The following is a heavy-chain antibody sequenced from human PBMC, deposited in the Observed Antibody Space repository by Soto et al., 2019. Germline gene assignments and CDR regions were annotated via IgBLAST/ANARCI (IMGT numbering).Heavy chain of an antibody. J-gene: IGHJ6*02. Sequence: SETLSLTCTVSGGSISSSSYYWGWIRQPPGKGLEWIGSIYYSGSTYYNPSLKSRVTISVDTSMNQFSLKLSSVTAADTAVYYCARLRGSSSWYYYYYGMDVWGQGTTVTVSS. V-gene: IGHV4-39*01. D-gene: IGHD6-13*01. CDR3: ARLRGSSSWYYYYYGMDV. CDR2: IYYSGST. CDR1: GGSISSSSYY.